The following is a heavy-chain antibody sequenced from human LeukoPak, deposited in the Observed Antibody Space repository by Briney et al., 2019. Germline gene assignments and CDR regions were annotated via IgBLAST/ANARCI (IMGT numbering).Heavy chain of an antibody. Sequence: PGGSLRLSCAASGFPFSRYSMNWVRQAPGEGPGWVSSITSSSSNKDYVDSVKGRFTVSRDNAKNSLYLQMDSLRVEDTAVYYCARDPPSRGTRYFDYWGQGILVTVSS. CDR1: GFPFSRYS. CDR3: ARDPPSRGTRYFDY. V-gene: IGHV3-21*01. CDR2: ITSSSSNK. J-gene: IGHJ4*02. D-gene: IGHD3-16*01.